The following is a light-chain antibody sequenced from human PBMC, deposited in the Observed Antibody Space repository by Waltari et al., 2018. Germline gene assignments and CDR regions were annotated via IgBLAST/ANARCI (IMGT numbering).Light chain of an antibody. CDR2: DVN. Sequence: QSALTQPASVSGSPGQSITISCTGSSSDVGGDDSVSWYQDHPGQAPKVIIYDVNNRPSGVSDRFSGSKSGNTAFLTISGLQAEDEADYYCCSQSSFNGVIFGGGTKLTVL. V-gene: IGLV2-14*03. CDR1: SSDVGGDDS. CDR3: CSQSSFNGVI. J-gene: IGLJ2*01.